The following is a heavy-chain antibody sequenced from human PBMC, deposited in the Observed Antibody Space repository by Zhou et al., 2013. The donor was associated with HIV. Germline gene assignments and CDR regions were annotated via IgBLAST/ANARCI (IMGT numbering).Heavy chain of an antibody. Sequence: QVQLQESGPGLVKPSQTLSLTCTVPGGSISSGSYYWSWIRQPAGKGLEWIGHIYTSGSTNYNPSVKSRVTISVDTSKNQFSLKLSSVTAADTAVYYCAREASLYGDYVFDYWGQGTLVTVSS. V-gene: IGHV4-61*09. CDR1: GGSISSGSYY. CDR3: AREASLYGDYVFDY. CDR2: IYTSGST. D-gene: IGHD4-17*01. J-gene: IGHJ4*02.